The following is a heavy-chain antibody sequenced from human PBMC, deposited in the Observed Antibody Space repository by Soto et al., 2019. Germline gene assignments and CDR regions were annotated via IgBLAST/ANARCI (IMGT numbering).Heavy chain of an antibody. CDR1: GSTFINLA. D-gene: IGHD3-22*01. CDR2: ISGSGDST. J-gene: IGHJ4*02. Sequence: GGSLRLSCAASGSTFINLAMSWIRQAQGKGLEWVSGISGSGDSTYYAESVKGRFTISRDNSKNTVYLQMNSLGAEDTAVYYCASRNYYDTSGYYYWYYFDFWGQGALVTVSS. CDR3: ASRNYYDTSGYYYWYYFDF. V-gene: IGHV3-23*01.